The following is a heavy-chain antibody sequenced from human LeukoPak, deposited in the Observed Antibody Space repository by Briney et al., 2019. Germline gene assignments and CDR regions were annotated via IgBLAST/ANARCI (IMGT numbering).Heavy chain of an antibody. CDR2: ITSSRYI. V-gene: IGHV3-21*01. J-gene: IGHJ4*02. Sequence: GGSLRLSCAASGFNFRSYSMNWVRQAPGKGLEWVSSITSSRYIYDADSVKGRFIISRDNTKNSLYLQMDRLRAEDTAVYYCARDGGGGYNQIDFWGQGTLVTVSS. CDR3: ARDGGGGYNQIDF. D-gene: IGHD5-24*01. CDR1: GFNFRSYS.